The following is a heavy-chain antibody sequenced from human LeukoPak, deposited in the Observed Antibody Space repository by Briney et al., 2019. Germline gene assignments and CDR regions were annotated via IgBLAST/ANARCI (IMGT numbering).Heavy chain of an antibody. V-gene: IGHV4-59*01. J-gene: IGHJ4*02. CDR3: ARGTRMIVEGDYFDY. D-gene: IGHD3-22*01. Sequence: ASETLSLTCTVSGGSMISYYWTWIRQPPGKGLEWIGYIHYSGSTNHKPSLHSRVTMSVNTSKNHFSLKLSSVTAADTALYYCARGTRMIVEGDYFDYWGQGTLVTVSS. CDR1: GGSMISYY. CDR2: IHYSGST.